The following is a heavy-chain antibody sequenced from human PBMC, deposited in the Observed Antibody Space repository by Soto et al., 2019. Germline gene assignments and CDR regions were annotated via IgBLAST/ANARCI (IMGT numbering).Heavy chain of an antibody. D-gene: IGHD1-26*01. CDR3: ARVSGSYYYGMDV. J-gene: IGHJ6*02. V-gene: IGHV4-4*02. CDR1: GGSISSSNW. Sequence: QVQLQESGPGLVKPSGTLSLTCAVSGGSISSSNWWSGVRQPPGKGLEWIGEIYHSGSTNYNPSLKRRVTISVDKSKNQFSLKLSSVTAADTAVYYCARVSGSYYYGMDVWGQGTTVTVSS. CDR2: IYHSGST.